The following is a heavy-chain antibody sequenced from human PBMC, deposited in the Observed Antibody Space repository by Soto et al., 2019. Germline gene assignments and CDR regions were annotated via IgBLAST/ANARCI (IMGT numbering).Heavy chain of an antibody. J-gene: IGHJ6*02. D-gene: IGHD2-15*01. CDR3: ASPVGGYCSGGSCYSYYYYGMDV. Sequence: EVQLVESGGGLVQPGGSLRLSCAASGFTFSSYWMHWVRQAPGKGLVWVSRINSDGSSTSYADSVKGRFTISRDNAKNTLYLQMNSLGAEDTAVYYCASPVGGYCSGGSCYSYYYYGMDVWGQGTTVTVSS. CDR1: GFTFSSYW. V-gene: IGHV3-74*01. CDR2: INSDGSST.